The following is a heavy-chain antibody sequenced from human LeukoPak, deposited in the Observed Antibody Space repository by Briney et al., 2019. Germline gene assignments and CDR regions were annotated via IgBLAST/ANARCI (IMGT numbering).Heavy chain of an antibody. CDR1: GDSISSTTYY. CDR2: IFYSGST. Sequence: PSETLSLTCTVSGDSISSTTYYWGWIRQPPGRGLAWIANIFYSGSTYYNLSLKSRVTISLDTSKNQFSLRLSSVTAADTAVYYCARGVPYYDILTGYYSGGDYFDYWGQGTLVTVSS. V-gene: IGHV4-39*07. D-gene: IGHD3-9*01. CDR3: ARGVPYYDILTGYYSGGDYFDY. J-gene: IGHJ4*02.